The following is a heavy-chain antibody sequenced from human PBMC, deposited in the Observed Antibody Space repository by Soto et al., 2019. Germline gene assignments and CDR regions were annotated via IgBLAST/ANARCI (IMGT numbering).Heavy chain of an antibody. CDR1: GFTFSDHY. V-gene: IGHV3-72*01. J-gene: IGHJ4*02. D-gene: IGHD1-1*01. Sequence: PGGSLRLSCAASGFTFSDHYMDWVRQAPGKGLEWVGRTRNKANSYTTEYAASVKGRFTISRDDSKNSLYLQMNSLKTEDTAVYYCARITRPQTTDFDYWGQGTLVTVSS. CDR3: ARITRPQTTDFDY. CDR2: TRNKANSYTT.